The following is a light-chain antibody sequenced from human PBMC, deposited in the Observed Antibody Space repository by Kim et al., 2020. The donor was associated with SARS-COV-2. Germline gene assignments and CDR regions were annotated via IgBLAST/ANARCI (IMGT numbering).Light chain of an antibody. CDR1: NLGNKY. CDR3: QASDSNTVV. CDR2: RDN. V-gene: IGLV3-1*01. Sequence: SYELTQPPSVSVSPGQTASITCSGDNLGNKYSCWYQQKPGQSPMLVIYRDNKRPSGIPERISGSNSGNTATLTISGTQAMDEADYFCQASDSNTVVFGGGTQLTVL. J-gene: IGLJ7*01.